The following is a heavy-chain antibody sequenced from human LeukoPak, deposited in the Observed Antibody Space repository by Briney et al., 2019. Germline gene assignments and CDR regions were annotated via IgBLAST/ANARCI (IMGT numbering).Heavy chain of an antibody. J-gene: IGHJ4*02. D-gene: IGHD4-17*01. CDR1: GFTFSDYY. V-gene: IGHV3-7*01. Sequence: AGGSLRHSCAASGFTFSDYYMSWIRQAPGKGLEWVANIKHDGSDSFYVDSVKGRFTISRDNSENSLYLQMHSLRVEDTAMYFCARDRRPTIYGGLDSWGQGTVVTVSS. CDR2: IKHDGSDS. CDR3: ARDRRPTIYGGLDS.